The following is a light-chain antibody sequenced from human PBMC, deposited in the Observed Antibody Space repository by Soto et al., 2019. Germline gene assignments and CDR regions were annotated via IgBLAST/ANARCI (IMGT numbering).Light chain of an antibody. Sequence: QSVLTQPPSASGTPGQRVTISCSGSSSNIGSNYVYWYQQLPGTAPKLLIYSNNQRPSGVPDRFSGSKSGTSASLAISGLRCEDEADYYCAAWDDSLSGWVFSGGTKLTVL. J-gene: IGLJ3*02. CDR3: AAWDDSLSGWV. CDR2: SNN. V-gene: IGLV1-47*02. CDR1: SSNIGSNY.